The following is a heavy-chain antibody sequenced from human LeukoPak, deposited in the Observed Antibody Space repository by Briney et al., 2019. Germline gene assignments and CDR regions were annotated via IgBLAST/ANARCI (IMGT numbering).Heavy chain of an antibody. V-gene: IGHV4-34*01. D-gene: IGHD3-3*01. CDR1: GGSSSGYY. CDR2: INHSGST. J-gene: IGHJ5*02. Sequence: PSETLSLTCAVYGGSSSGYYWSWIRQPPGKGLEWIGEINHSGSTNYNPSLKSRVTISVDTSKSQFSLKLSSVTAADTAVYYCARWPIKYYDFWSGYSWFDPWGQGTLVTVSS. CDR3: ARWPIKYYDFWSGYSWFDP.